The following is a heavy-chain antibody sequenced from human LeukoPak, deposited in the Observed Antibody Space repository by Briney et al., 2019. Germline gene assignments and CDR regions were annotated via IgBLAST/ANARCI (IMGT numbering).Heavy chain of an antibody. CDR1: GFTFSSYR. CDR2: ISSSSSYI. Sequence: PGGSLRLSCAASGFTFSSYRLDWVRQAPGEGLEWVSSISSSSSYIYYADSVKGRFTISRDNAKNSLYLQMNSLRAEDTAVYYCARVEYYYDSGSSLHWVGFDYWGQGTLVTVSS. D-gene: IGHD3-10*01. CDR3: ARVEYYYDSGSSLHWVGFDY. V-gene: IGHV3-21*01. J-gene: IGHJ4*02.